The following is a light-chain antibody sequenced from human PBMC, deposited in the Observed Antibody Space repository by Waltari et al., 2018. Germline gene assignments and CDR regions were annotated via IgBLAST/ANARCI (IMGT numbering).Light chain of an antibody. J-gene: IGKJ1*01. CDR3: QQYYGTDRT. V-gene: IGKV4-1*01. CDR2: WAA. CDR1: QSILYSSNNHNY. Sequence: DIVMTQSPDSLAVSLGERATINCKSSQSILYSSNNHNYLAWYQQKPGQPPKLLIYWAATRESGVPARFSGSGSGTDFTLTISSLQAEEVAVYYCQQYYGTDRTFGQGTRVEIK.